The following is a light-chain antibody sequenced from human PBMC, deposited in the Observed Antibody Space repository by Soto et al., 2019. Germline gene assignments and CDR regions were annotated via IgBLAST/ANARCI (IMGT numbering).Light chain of an antibody. CDR1: QSVSSNY. V-gene: IGKV3D-20*01. J-gene: IGKJ1*01. CDR2: DAS. CDR3: QQYGGSPRT. Sequence: EIVLTEYPATPSLSPAESAALSCGASQSVSSNYLAWYQQKPGQAPRLLIYDASSRATGIPDRFSGSGSGTDFTLTISRLEPEDFAVYYCQQYGGSPRTFGQGTKVDNK.